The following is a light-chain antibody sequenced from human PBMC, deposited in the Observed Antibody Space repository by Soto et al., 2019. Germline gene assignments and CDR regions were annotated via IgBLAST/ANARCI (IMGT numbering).Light chain of an antibody. V-gene: IGLV2-14*01. Sequence: QSVLTQPASVSGSPGQSITISCTGPSNDIATYNFVSWYQQHPGKAPKLLIYDVTNRPSGVSDRFSGSKSGSTASPTISGLQAEDEADYYCNSYTTSTSFVFVTGTKVTVL. CDR1: SNDIATYNF. CDR2: DVT. CDR3: NSYTTSTSFV. J-gene: IGLJ1*01.